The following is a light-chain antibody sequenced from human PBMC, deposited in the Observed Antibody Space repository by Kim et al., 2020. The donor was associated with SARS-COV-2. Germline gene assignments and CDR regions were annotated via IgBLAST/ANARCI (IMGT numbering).Light chain of an antibody. CDR3: QQYDSSPFT. V-gene: IGKV3-20*01. Sequence: EIGLTQSPGTLSLSPGERATLSCRASQSVSSSYLAWYQQKPGQAPRLLIYHASSRAAGIPDRFSGSGSGTDFTLSISRLEPEDFAVYYCQQYDSSPFTFGQGTKLEI. J-gene: IGKJ2*01. CDR1: QSVSSSY. CDR2: HAS.